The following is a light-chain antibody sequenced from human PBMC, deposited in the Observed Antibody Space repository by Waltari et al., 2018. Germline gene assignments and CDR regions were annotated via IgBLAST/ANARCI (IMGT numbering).Light chain of an antibody. J-gene: IGLJ3*02. Sequence: SYVLTQPPSVSVAPGKPARITCGGNNIGSKSVHWYQQKPGQAPVLVIYDDSDRPSGIPARFSGSNSGNTATLTISRVEAGDEADYYCQVWDSSSDPWVFGGGTKLTVL. CDR1: NIGSKS. CDR3: QVWDSSSDPWV. CDR2: DDS. V-gene: IGLV3-21*04.